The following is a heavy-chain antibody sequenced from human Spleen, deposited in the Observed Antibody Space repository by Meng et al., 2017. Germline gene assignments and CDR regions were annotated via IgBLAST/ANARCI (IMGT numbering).Heavy chain of an antibody. CDR3: ARSPIAAAGRGYYYYYYGMDV. CDR2: IKQDGSEK. J-gene: IGHJ6*02. V-gene: IGHV3-7*01. D-gene: IGHD6-13*01. Sequence: GESLKISCAASGFTFSSYWMSWVRQAPGKGLEWVANIKQDGSEKYYVDSVKGRFTISRDNAKNSLYLQMNSLRAEDTAVYYCARSPIAAAGRGYYYYYYGMDVWGQGTTVTVSS. CDR1: GFTFSSYW.